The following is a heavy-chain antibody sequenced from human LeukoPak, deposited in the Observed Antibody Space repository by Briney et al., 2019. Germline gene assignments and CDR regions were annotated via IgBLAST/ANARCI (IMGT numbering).Heavy chain of an antibody. CDR2: IYFSGST. J-gene: IGHJ5*02. Sequence: PSETLSLTCTVSGASTNSNYWSWFRQPPGKEPEWIGYIYFSGSTNYNPSLWSRVAISVDRSRNQFSLKLTSMTAADTAVYYCARDKGTMIDLWGQGTLVTVSS. CDR3: ARDKGTMIDL. D-gene: IGHD3-22*01. CDR1: GASTNSNY. V-gene: IGHV4-59*01.